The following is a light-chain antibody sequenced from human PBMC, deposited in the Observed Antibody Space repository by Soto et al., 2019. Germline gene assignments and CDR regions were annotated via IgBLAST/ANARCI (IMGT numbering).Light chain of an antibody. V-gene: IGLV2-14*03. CDR3: SSYTSSSTLV. CDR2: DVT. CDR1: TSDVGAYNY. Sequence: QSALTQPASVSGSLGQSITISCTGTTSDVGAYNYVSWYQQHPGKAPQLVIYDVTNRPSGVSNRFSGSKSGNTASPTISGLQAEDEAYYYCSSYTSSSTLVFGGGTKLTVL. J-gene: IGLJ3*02.